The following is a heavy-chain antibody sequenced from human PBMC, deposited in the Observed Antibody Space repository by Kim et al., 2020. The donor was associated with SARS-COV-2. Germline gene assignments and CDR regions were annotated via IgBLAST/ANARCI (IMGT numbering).Heavy chain of an antibody. D-gene: IGHD3-10*01. CDR1: GGSISSSSYY. Sequence: SETLSLTCTVSGGSISSSSYYWGWIRQPPGKGLEWIGSIYYSGSTYYNPSLKSRVTISVDTSKNQFSLKLSSVTAADTAVYYCARHRAPDYYGSRTDYYGMDVWGQGTTVTVSS. J-gene: IGHJ6*02. CDR3: ARHRAPDYYGSRTDYYGMDV. V-gene: IGHV4-39*01. CDR2: IYYSGST.